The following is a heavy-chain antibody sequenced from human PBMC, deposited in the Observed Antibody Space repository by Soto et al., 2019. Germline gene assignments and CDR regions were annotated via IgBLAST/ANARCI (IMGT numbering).Heavy chain of an antibody. CDR1: GFTFSSYS. Sequence: EVQLVESGGGLVKPGGSLRLSCAASGFTFSSYSMNWVRQAPGKGLEWVSSISSSSSYIYYADSVKGRFTISRDNAKHSLYLQMNSLRAEDTAVYYCARDLVVVPFAFDIWGQGTMVTVSS. CDR3: ARDLVVVPFAFDI. D-gene: IGHD3-22*01. CDR2: ISSSSSYI. J-gene: IGHJ3*02. V-gene: IGHV3-21*01.